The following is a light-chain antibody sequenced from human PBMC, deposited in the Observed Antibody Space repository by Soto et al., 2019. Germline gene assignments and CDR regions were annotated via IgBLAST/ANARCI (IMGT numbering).Light chain of an antibody. V-gene: IGKV3-20*01. CDR3: QQDGSLPLT. Sequence: EIVLTQSPGTLSLSPGERATLSCRASQGVISTHLAWYQQKPGQAPRFLIYGAVTRATGIPDRFSGSGSGTDCTLTSSRLEPEDFAVYYCQQDGSLPLTFGGGTKVEIK. J-gene: IGKJ4*01. CDR1: QGVISTH. CDR2: GAV.